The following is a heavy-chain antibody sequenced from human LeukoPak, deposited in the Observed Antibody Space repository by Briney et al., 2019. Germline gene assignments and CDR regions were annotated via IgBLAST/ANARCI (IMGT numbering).Heavy chain of an antibody. V-gene: IGHV3-74*01. D-gene: IGHD3-16*01. Sequence: GGSLRLSCAASGFTFSSSWMHWVRQAPGKGLVWVSRITRDGSSTTYADPVKGRFTTSRDNAKNTLYLQMDSLRDDDTAVYYCARDPGYESWSPFWGGMDVWGNGTTVIVSS. CDR2: ITRDGSST. CDR1: GFTFSSSW. J-gene: IGHJ6*04. CDR3: ARDPGYESWSPFWGGMDV.